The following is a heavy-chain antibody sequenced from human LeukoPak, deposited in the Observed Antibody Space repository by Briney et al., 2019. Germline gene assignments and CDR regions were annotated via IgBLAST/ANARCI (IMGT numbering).Heavy chain of an antibody. CDR2: VSADGTRT. Sequence: GGSLRLSCAASGFTFADYAVHWVRQLPGKGLELVSLVSADGTRTYYADSVKGRFTISRDDSKNSLHLQMNSLTVEDTAVYCCAKDPHTFYNYGHYYFDYWGQGTLVTVSS. D-gene: IGHD5-18*01. CDR3: AKDPHTFYNYGHYYFDY. V-gene: IGHV3-43*02. CDR1: GFTFADYA. J-gene: IGHJ4*02.